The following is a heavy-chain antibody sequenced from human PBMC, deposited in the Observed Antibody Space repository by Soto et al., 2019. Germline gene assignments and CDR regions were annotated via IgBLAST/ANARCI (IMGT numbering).Heavy chain of an antibody. CDR3: AKDQDSVFRPADGTDF. J-gene: IGHJ4*02. CDR2: ISGSGRST. V-gene: IGHV3-23*01. Sequence: EVQVLESGGGLVKPGGSLRLSCAASGFTFNTFGMNWVRQAPGKGLEWVSAISGSGRSTYYADSVKGRFTISRDNSKNMVYLQMNSLIVDDTAVYSCAKDQDSVFRPADGTDFWGQGTLVTVSS. D-gene: IGHD6-13*01. CDR1: GFTFNTFG.